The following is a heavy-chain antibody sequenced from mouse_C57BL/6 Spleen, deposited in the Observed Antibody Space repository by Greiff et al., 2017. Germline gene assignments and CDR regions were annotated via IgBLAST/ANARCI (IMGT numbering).Heavy chain of an antibody. J-gene: IGHJ3*01. V-gene: IGHV10-3*01. CDR3: VGDLTGTSGLAY. Sequence: EVQLVESGGGLVQPKGSLKLSCAASGFTFNTYAMHWVRQAPGKGLEWVARIRSKSSNYATYYADSVKDRFTISRDDSQSMLYLQMNNLKTEDTAMYYCVGDLTGTSGLAYWGQGTLVTVSA. CDR2: IRSKSSNYAT. CDR1: GFTFNTYA. D-gene: IGHD4-1*01.